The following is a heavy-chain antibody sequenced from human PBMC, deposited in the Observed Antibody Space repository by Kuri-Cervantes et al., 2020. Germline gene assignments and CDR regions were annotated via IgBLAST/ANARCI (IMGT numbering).Heavy chain of an antibody. Sequence: GGSLRLSCAASGFTFDDYAMHWVRQAPGKGLEWVSGISWNSGSIGYADSVKGRFTIPRDNSKNTLHLQMSSLRLEDTTVYFCARGSSTGWFVNWGQGSLVTVSS. CDR1: GFTFDDYA. J-gene: IGHJ4*02. V-gene: IGHV3-9*01. CDR3: ARGSSTGWFVN. CDR2: ISWNSGSI. D-gene: IGHD6-19*01.